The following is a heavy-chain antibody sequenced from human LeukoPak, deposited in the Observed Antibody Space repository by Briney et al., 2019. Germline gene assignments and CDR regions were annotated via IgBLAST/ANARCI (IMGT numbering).Heavy chain of an antibody. D-gene: IGHD2-21*02. CDR2: ISSSSST. Sequence: GRSLCLSCAASGFTFSSYSMNWVRQAPGKGLEWVSAISSSSSTYYADSVKGRFTVSRDNAKNSVYLQMNSLRAEDTAVYYCARDQGGTCGADCFHYADDCWGQGTLVTVSS. CDR1: GFTFSSYS. V-gene: IGHV3-21*01. CDR3: ARDQGGTCGADCFHYADDC. J-gene: IGHJ4*02.